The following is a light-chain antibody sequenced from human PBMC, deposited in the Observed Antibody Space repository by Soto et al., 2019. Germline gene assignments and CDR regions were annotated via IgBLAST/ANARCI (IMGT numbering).Light chain of an antibody. CDR2: TAS. V-gene: IGKV1-12*01. Sequence: DIQMTQSPSSVSASVGDRVTITCRASQDISYCLAWFQQIPGEAPRLLIYTASSLHSGVPSRFSGSGSGTDFTLTISSLQPEDFATYYCQQGNSFPLTFGGGTRVEI. CDR3: QQGNSFPLT. CDR1: QDISYC. J-gene: IGKJ4*01.